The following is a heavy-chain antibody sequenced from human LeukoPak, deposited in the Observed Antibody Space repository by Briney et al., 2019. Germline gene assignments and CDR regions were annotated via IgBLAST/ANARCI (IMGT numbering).Heavy chain of an antibody. CDR1: GGSISSSGYY. CDR3: ARPATSGTYYSAFDY. Sequence: LSETLSLICTVSGGSISSSGYYWGWLRQPPGKGLEWIATIYYSGSTNYNPSLKSRVTISADMPKNQFSLTVTSVTAADTALYYCARPATSGTYYSAFDYWGQGILVAVSS. V-gene: IGHV4-39*01. J-gene: IGHJ4*02. D-gene: IGHD3-22*01. CDR2: IYYSGST.